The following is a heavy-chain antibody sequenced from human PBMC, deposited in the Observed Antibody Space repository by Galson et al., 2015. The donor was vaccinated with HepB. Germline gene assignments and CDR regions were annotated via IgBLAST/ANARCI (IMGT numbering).Heavy chain of an antibody. Sequence: SVKVSCKVSGYTLTELSIHWVRQAPGKGLEWMGGFDPEEGETIYAQKFQDRVTMTEDTSTDTAYMELSNLRSEDTAVYFCATGESGYYYTSYFDFWGQGTLVTVSP. CDR2: FDPEEGET. J-gene: IGHJ4*02. D-gene: IGHD3-22*01. V-gene: IGHV1-24*01. CDR3: ATGESGYYYTSYFDF. CDR1: GYTLTELS.